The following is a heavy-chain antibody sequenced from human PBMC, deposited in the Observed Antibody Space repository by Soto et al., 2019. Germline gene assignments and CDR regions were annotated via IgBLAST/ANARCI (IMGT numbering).Heavy chain of an antibody. V-gene: IGHV3-23*01. CDR3: AKVGYYGSGRNHDAFDI. CDR1: GFTFSSYA. CDR2: IRASGGRT. D-gene: IGHD3-10*01. Sequence: EVQLLESGGGLVQPGGSLRLSCAASGFTFSSYAMSWVRQAPGKGLQWVSDIRASGGRTDYADPVKGRFTISRDNAKNTLYLQMNSLRAEDTAVYYCAKVGYYGSGRNHDAFDIWGQGTVVSVSS. J-gene: IGHJ3*02.